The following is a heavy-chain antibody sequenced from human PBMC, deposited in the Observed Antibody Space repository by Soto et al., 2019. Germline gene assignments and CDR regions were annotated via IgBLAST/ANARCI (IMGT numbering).Heavy chain of an antibody. J-gene: IGHJ6*02. Sequence: GGSLRRACAASGFTFGDHYMDLVRQAPGKGLEWVGRTRNKANSYTTEYAASVKGRFTISRDDSKNSLYLQMNSLKTEDTAVYYCARGATARTNYYYGLDAWGQGTTVTVSS. CDR3: ARGATARTNYYYGLDA. CDR2: TRNKANSYTT. D-gene: IGHD1-1*01. V-gene: IGHV3-72*01. CDR1: GFTFGDHY.